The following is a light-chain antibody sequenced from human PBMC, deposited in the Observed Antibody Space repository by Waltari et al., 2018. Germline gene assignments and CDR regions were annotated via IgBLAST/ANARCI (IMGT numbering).Light chain of an antibody. CDR3: QTWTTGIQV. Sequence: QLVLTKSPSASASLGASVKLTCTLSSGHRTYAIAWHQQQPEKGPRYLMRLNSDGSHNKGDGIPDRFSGSSSGAERHLIISRLQSEDEADYYCQTWTTGIQVFGGGTKLTVL. CDR2: LNSDGSH. J-gene: IGLJ3*02. CDR1: SGHRTYA. V-gene: IGLV4-69*01.